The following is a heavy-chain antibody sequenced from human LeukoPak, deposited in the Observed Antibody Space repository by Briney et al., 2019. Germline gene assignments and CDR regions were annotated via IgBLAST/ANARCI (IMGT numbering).Heavy chain of an antibody. J-gene: IGHJ5*02. Sequence: SETLTLTCTVSVGSNYWTWIRQAPGKGLEWIAYIHYSGSPHYNPSLRSRVTISIDTSKNQLSLKLNSVTAADTAVYYCARHSNWNGGVDWFDPWGQGTQVTVTS. CDR1: VGSNY. CDR3: ARHSNWNGGVDWFDP. CDR2: IHYSGSP. V-gene: IGHV4-59*08. D-gene: IGHD1-20*01.